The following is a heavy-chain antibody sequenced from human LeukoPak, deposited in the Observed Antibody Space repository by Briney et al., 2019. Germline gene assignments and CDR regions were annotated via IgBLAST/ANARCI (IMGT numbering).Heavy chain of an antibody. CDR2: ISSSSSDI. Sequence: GGSLRLSCAASGLTFSGYTLNWVRQAPGKGLEWVSSISSSSSDIDYADSVKGRFTISRDNAKNSLYLQMNSLRAEDTAVYYCARTLPGRYCSGNTCFNDAFDIWGQGTMVTVSS. CDR3: ARTLPGRYCSGNTCFNDAFDI. CDR1: GLTFSGYT. V-gene: IGHV3-21*01. D-gene: IGHD2-15*01. J-gene: IGHJ3*02.